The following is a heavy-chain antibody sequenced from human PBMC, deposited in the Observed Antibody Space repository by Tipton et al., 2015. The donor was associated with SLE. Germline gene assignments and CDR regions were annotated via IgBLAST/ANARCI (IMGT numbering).Heavy chain of an antibody. J-gene: IGHJ4*02. CDR2: ISYDGSNK. V-gene: IGHV3-30*03. CDR3: ARRLGGWYVMDY. CDR1: GFTFSNHY. Sequence: SLRLSCEVSGFTFSNHYMDWARQAPGKGLEWVAVISYDGSNKYYADSVKGRFTISRDNSKNTLYLQMNSLRAEDTAVYYCARRLGGWYVMDYWGQGTLVTVSS. D-gene: IGHD6-19*01.